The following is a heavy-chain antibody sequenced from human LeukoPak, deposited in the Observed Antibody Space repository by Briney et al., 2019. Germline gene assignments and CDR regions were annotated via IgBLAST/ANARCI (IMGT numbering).Heavy chain of an antibody. CDR2: IYYSGST. CDR1: GGSISSYY. CDR3: ARDSAYDILTGYPLGMDV. Sequence: PSETLSLTCTVSGGSISSYYWSWIRQHPGKGLEWIGYIYYSGSTYYNPSLKSRVTISVDTSKNQFSLKLSSVTAADTAVYYCARDSAYDILTGYPLGMDVWGQGTTVTVSS. D-gene: IGHD3-9*01. J-gene: IGHJ6*02. V-gene: IGHV4-59*06.